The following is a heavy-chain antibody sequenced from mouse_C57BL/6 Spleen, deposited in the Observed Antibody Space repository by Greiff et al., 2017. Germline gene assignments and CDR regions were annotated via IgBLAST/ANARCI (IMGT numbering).Heavy chain of an antibody. V-gene: IGHV14-3*01. Sequence: VQLQQSVAELVRPGASVKLSCTASGFNIKNTYMHWVKQRPEQGLEWIGRIDPANGNTKYAPKFQGKATITADTSSNTAYLQLSSLTSEDTAIYYCARYYGSSYGGGYSFDYWGQGTTLTVSS. CDR2: IDPANGNT. CDR3: ARYYGSSYGGGYSFDY. D-gene: IGHD1-1*01. CDR1: GFNIKNTY. J-gene: IGHJ2*01.